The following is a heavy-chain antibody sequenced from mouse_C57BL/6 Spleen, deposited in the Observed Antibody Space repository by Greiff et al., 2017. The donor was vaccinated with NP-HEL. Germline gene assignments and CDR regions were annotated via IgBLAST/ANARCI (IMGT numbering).Heavy chain of an antibody. V-gene: IGHV1-39*01. CDR1: GYSFTDYN. D-gene: IGHD1-1*01. CDR2: INPNYGTT. Sequence: VQLKQSGPELVKPGASVKISCKASGYSFTDYNMNWVKQSNGKSLEWIGVINPNYGTTSYNQKFKGKATLTVDQSSSTAYMQLNSLTSEDSAVYYCARHTTVVAYYYAMDYWGQGTSVTVSS. J-gene: IGHJ4*01. CDR3: ARHTTVVAYYYAMDY.